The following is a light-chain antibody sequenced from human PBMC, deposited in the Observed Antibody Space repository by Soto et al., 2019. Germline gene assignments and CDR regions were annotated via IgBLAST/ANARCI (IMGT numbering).Light chain of an antibody. CDR3: QQYSIYPWT. V-gene: IGKV1-5*01. CDR1: QSIRGY. Sequence: EIRVTQSPSTLSASIGDRATITCRSSQSIRGYLAWYQQKPGKAPKLLIYDASSLESGVPSRFSGSASGTEFTLTISSLQPDDFATYYCQQYSIYPWTFAQRTKVAIK. CDR2: DAS. J-gene: IGKJ1*01.